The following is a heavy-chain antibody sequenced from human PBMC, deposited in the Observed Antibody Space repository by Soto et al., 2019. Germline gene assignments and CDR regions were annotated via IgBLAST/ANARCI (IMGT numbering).Heavy chain of an antibody. CDR3: ARSDSNSSSWPYYYYYGMDV. D-gene: IGHD6-13*01. Sequence: ASVKVSCKASGYTFTSYYMHWVRQAPGQGLEWMGIINPSGGSTSYAQKFQGRVTMTRDTSTSTVYMELSSLRSEDTAVYYCARSDSNSSSWPYYYYYGMDVWGQGTTVTVSS. J-gene: IGHJ6*02. CDR2: INPSGGST. CDR1: GYTFTSYY. V-gene: IGHV1-46*01.